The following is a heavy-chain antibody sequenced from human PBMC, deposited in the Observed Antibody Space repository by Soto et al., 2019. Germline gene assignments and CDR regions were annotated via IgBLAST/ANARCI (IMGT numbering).Heavy chain of an antibody. J-gene: IGHJ4*02. CDR3: ARASDFWSAADFPY. D-gene: IGHD3-3*01. CDR1: GGSFSGYY. V-gene: IGHV4-34*01. Sequence: AETLSLTCAVYGGSFSGYYWSWIRQPPGKGLEWIGEINHSGSTNYNPSLKSRVTISVDTSKNQFSLKLSSVTAADTAVYYCARASDFWSAADFPYSGQGTLVTVS. CDR2: INHSGST.